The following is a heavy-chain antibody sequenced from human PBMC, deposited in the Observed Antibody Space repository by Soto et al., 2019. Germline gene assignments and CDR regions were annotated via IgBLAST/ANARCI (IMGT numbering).Heavy chain of an antibody. J-gene: IGHJ4*02. CDR1: GFTFSSYA. Sequence: GSLRLSCAASGFTFSSYAMHWVRQAPGKGLGWVAVISYDGSNKYYADSVKGRFTISRDNSKNTLYLQMNSLRAEDTAVYYCARAVNRLFDYSGQGTLVTVSS. CDR3: ARAVNRLFDY. CDR2: ISYDGSNK. V-gene: IGHV3-30-3*01.